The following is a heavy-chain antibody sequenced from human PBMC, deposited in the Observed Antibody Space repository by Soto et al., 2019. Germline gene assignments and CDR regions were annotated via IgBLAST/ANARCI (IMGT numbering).Heavy chain of an antibody. J-gene: IGHJ5*02. CDR3: VHPRSTVQIPPT. D-gene: IGHD4-17*01. CDR2: ISSNGDST. CDR1: GFTLSMFS. Sequence: LRLSFSASGFTLSMFSMHWVRQAPGKGLGYVSGISSNGDSTYYADSVKGRFTISRDNSKNTLYLQMSSLRAVDTAVYYCVHPRSTVQIPPTWGQGTLVTVSS. V-gene: IGHV3-64D*06.